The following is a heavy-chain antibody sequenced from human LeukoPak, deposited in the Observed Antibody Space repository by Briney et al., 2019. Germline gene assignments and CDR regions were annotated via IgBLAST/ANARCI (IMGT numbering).Heavy chain of an antibody. CDR3: AGAAVVAATGYSYGYGSWFDP. CDR2: ISSSSSYI. J-gene: IGHJ5*02. Sequence: GGSLRLSCAASGFTFSSYSMNWVRQAPGKGLEWVSSISSSSSYIYYADSVKGRFTISRDNAKNSLYLQMNSLRAEDTAVYYCAGAAVVAATGYSYGYGSWFDPWGQGTLVTVSS. CDR1: GFTFSSYS. V-gene: IGHV3-21*01. D-gene: IGHD5-18*01.